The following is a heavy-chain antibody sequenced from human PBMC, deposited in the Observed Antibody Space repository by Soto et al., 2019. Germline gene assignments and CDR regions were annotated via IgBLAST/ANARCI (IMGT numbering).Heavy chain of an antibody. Sequence: QVQLVQSAGEGKKPGASVKVSCKASGYSFTSYGISWVRRAPGQGLEWMGWISPYNGHTQFVQRFQGRVTMTTDTYTKKAYMELRNMRSDDTAHYYCARDLTIVPATHPRLENYGMDVWGQGTTVIVSS. CDR3: ARDLTIVPATHPRLENYGMDV. CDR2: ISPYNGHT. CDR1: GYSFTSYG. D-gene: IGHD2-2*01. J-gene: IGHJ6*02. V-gene: IGHV1-18*01.